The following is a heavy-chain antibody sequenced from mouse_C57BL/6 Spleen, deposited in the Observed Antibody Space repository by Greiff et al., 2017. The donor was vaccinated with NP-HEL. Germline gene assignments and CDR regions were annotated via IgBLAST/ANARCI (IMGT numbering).Heavy chain of an antibody. J-gene: IGHJ4*01. CDR2: IWRGGST. CDR1: GFSLTSYG. Sequence: VQLQQSGPGLVQPSQSLSITCTVSGFSLTSYGVHWVRQSPGKGLEWLGVIWRGGSTDYNAAFMSRLSITKDNSKSQVFFKMNSLQADDTAIYYCATTYDYDGDYYAMDYWGQGTSVTVSS. D-gene: IGHD2-4*01. CDR3: ATTYDYDGDYYAMDY. V-gene: IGHV2-5*01.